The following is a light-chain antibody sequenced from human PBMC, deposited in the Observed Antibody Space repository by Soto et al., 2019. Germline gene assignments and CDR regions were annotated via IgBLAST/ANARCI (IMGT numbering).Light chain of an antibody. CDR3: AAWDDSLNGYV. CDR2: FNI. V-gene: IGLV1-44*01. CDR1: SSNIGSNT. Sequence: SVLSQPPSASGTPGQRVTISCSGSSSNIGSNTVNWYQQFPGTAPKLLIYFNIQRPSGVPDRFSGSKSGTSASLAISGLQSEDEADYYCAAWDDSLNGYVFGTGTKVT. J-gene: IGLJ1*01.